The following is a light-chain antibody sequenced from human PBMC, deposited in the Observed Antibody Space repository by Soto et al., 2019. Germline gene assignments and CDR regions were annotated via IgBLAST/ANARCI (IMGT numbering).Light chain of an antibody. J-gene: IGLJ1*01. CDR3: QSYDSGLSGYV. CDR2: GNT. CDR1: SSNIGTGSD. Sequence: QSVLTQPPSVSGAPGQRVTISCTGSSSNIGTGSDVHWYQHLPGTAPKLLIYGNTNRPSGVPDRFSASKSGTSASLAITGLQAEDEADYYCQSYDSGLSGYVFGTGTKVT. V-gene: IGLV1-40*01.